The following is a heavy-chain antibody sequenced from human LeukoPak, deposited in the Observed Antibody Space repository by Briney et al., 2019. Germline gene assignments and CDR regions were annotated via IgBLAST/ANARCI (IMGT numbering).Heavy chain of an antibody. J-gene: IGHJ6*02. Sequence: SETLSLTCTVSGGSISSGGYYWSWIRQHPGKGLEWIGYIYYSGSTYYNPSLKSRVTISVDTSKNQFSLKLSSVTAADTAVYYCARDMGDSGHYYYYGMDVWGQGTTVTVSS. CDR3: ARDMGDSGHYYYYGMDV. V-gene: IGHV4-31*03. CDR2: IYYSGST. D-gene: IGHD2-21*01. CDR1: GGSISSGGYY.